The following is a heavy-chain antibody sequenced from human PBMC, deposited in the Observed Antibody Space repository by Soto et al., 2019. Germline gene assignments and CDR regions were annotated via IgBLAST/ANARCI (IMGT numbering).Heavy chain of an antibody. CDR3: SLKGAYYYVLDV. CDR2: IYYSGST. Sequence: QVQLQESGPGLVKPSQTLSLTCTVSGGSISSGDYYWSWIRQPPGKGLDWIGYIYYSGSTYYNPVLTSRVTFSVDRTRNQFALKLSSLTPAYADVYFCSLKGAYYYVLDVWCRETTVTVSS. V-gene: IGHV4-30-4*01. CDR1: GGSISSGDYY. J-gene: IGHJ6*02. D-gene: IGHD3-16*02.